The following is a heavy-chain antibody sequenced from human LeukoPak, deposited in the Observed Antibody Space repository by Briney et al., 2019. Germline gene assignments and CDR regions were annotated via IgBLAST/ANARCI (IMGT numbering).Heavy chain of an antibody. CDR3: AREDYGDYGLGVY. CDR2: ISPDGSGT. V-gene: IGHV3-74*01. CDR1: GFTFSSYG. Sequence: GGSLRLSCAASGFTFSSYGMHWVRQAPGKGLIWVSRISPDGSGTFYADSVKGRFTISRDNAKNTLYLEMNTLRADDTAVYFCAREDYGDYGLGVYWGQGTLVIVSS. D-gene: IGHD4-17*01. J-gene: IGHJ4*02.